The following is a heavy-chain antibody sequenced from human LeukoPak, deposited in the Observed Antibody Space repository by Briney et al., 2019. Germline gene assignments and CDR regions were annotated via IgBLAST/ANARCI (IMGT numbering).Heavy chain of an antibody. CDR2: ISYDGSNK. CDR3: ARDGVVAATGYYFDY. J-gene: IGHJ4*02. CDR1: GFTFSSYA. D-gene: IGHD2-15*01. V-gene: IGHV3-30-3*01. Sequence: GGSLRLSCAASGFTFSSYAMHWVRQAPGKGLEWVAVISYDGSNKYYADSVKGRFTISRDNSKNTLYLQMNSLRAEDTAVYYCARDGVVAATGYYFDYWGQGPLVTVSS.